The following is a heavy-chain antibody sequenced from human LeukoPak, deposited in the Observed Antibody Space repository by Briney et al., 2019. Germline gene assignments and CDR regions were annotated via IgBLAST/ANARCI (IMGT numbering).Heavy chain of an antibody. D-gene: IGHD4-23*01. J-gene: IGHJ4*02. CDR3: ARDSGYGGHCEGY. Sequence: ASVKVSCKASGYTFTSYYIHWVRQAPGQGLEWMGIINPSGGSTNYAQKFQGRVTMTRDTSTSAVYMELSSLRSEDTAVYYCARDSGYGGHCEGYWGQGTLVTVSS. CDR2: INPSGGST. CDR1: GYTFTSYY. V-gene: IGHV1-46*01.